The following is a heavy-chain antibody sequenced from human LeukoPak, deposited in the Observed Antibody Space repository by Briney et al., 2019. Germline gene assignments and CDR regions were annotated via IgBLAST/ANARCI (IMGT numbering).Heavy chain of an antibody. CDR3: ARYTALPGFDY. CDR2: IWYDGSNK. D-gene: IGHD5-18*01. CDR1: GFTFSSYG. Sequence: GGSLRLSCAASGFTFSSYGMHWVRQAPGKGLEWVAVIWYDGSNKYYADSVKGRFTISRDNSKNTLYLQMNSLRAEDTAVYYCARYTALPGFDYWGQGTLVTVSS. J-gene: IGHJ4*02. V-gene: IGHV3-33*01.